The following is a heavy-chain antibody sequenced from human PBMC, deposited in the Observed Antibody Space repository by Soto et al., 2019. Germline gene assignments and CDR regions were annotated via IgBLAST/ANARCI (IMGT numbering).Heavy chain of an antibody. CDR2: ISSNGGST. CDR1: GFTFSNYT. V-gene: IGHV3-64D*06. CDR3: ARAQVVAGTGGYY. D-gene: IGHD6-19*01. Sequence: GVSLRLSCSASGFTFSNYTIHWVRQAPGKGLEYVSAISSNGGSTYYADSVKGRFTISRDNSKNTLYLQMSSLRPEDTAVYYCARAQVVAGTGGYYWGQGALVTGSA. J-gene: IGHJ4*02.